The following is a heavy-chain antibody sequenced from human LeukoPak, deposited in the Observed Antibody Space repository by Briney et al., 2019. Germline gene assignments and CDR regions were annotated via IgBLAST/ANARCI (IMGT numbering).Heavy chain of an antibody. D-gene: IGHD4-17*01. V-gene: IGHV1-2*02. CDR2: INPKSGGT. CDR3: ARDYGDYSNWFDP. Sequence: ASVKVSCKASGYTFTGYYMHWVRLAPGQGLEWMGWINPKSGGTNYAQKFQGRVTMTRDTSISTAYMELSWLRSDDTAVYYCARDYGDYSNWFDPWGQGTLVTVSP. CDR1: GYTFTGYY. J-gene: IGHJ5*02.